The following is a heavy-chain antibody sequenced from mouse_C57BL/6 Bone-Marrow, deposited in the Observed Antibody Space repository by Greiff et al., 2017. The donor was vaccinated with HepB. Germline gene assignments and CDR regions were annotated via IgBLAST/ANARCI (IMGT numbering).Heavy chain of an antibody. CDR3: ARSSTAQAKGFAY. Sequence: VQLQQSGAELVRPGASVKLSCKASGYTFTDYYINWVKQRPGQGLEWIARIYPGSGSTNYNEKFKSKATLTVDTSSSTAYMQLSSLTSEDSAVYYCARSSTAQAKGFAYWGQGTLVTVSA. CDR1: GYTFTDYY. J-gene: IGHJ3*01. V-gene: IGHV1-76*01. D-gene: IGHD3-2*02. CDR2: IYPGSGST.